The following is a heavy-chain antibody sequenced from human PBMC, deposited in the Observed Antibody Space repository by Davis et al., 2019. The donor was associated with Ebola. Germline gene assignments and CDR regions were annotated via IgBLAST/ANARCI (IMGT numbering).Heavy chain of an antibody. Sequence: GESPKIPCVASGFTFSNHAMHWVRQAPGKGLEWVAVTSHNERERFYGESVQGRFTISRDNSENVLYLQMDSLRPDDTAIYFCARALHDEVLDYWGQGTPVTVSS. J-gene: IGHJ4*02. D-gene: IGHD1-1*01. CDR2: TSHNERER. V-gene: IGHV3-30*04. CDR3: ARALHDEVLDY. CDR1: GFTFSNHA.